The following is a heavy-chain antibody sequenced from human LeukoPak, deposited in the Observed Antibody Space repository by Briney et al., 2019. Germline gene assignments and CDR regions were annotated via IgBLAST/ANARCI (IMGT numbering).Heavy chain of an antibody. CDR3: ARGFNDILTGYYYFDY. Sequence: PSETLSLTCAVYGGSFSGYYWSWIRQPPGKGLEWIGEINHSGSTNYNPSLKSRVTISVDTSKNQFSLKLRSVTAADTAVYYCARGFNDILTGYYYFDYWGQGTLVTVSS. D-gene: IGHD3-9*01. CDR1: GGSFSGYY. J-gene: IGHJ4*02. V-gene: IGHV4-34*01. CDR2: INHSGST.